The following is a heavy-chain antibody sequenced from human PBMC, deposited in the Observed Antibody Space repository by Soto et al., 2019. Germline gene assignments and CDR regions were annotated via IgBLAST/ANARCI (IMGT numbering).Heavy chain of an antibody. CDR3: ASEDGVVGATYEFAP. D-gene: IGHD1-26*01. V-gene: IGHV3-21*01. Sequence: GGSLRLSCAASGFTFTTYTMNWVRQAPGKGLEWVASINGRSNYKYYADSMKGRFTISRDNANNSLYLQMNSLRVEDTAVYFWASEDGVVGATYEFAPRGQETLVTVSA. CDR2: INGRSNYK. J-gene: IGHJ4*02. CDR1: GFTFTTYT.